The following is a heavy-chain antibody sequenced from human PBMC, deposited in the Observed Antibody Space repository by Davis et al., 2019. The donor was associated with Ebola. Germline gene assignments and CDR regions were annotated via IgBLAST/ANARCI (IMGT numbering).Heavy chain of an antibody. V-gene: IGHV4-39*07. Sequence: SETLSHTCSVSGGSISSGTYYWGWVRQPPGKGLEWIGSIYYNGRTYYSSSLEGRVTILLDTSKNQFSLKLRSVTAADTAVYFCARLSGLFSSSSGALYFDLWGRGTLVSVSS. CDR3: ARLSGLFSSSSGALYFDL. D-gene: IGHD6-6*01. J-gene: IGHJ2*01. CDR1: GGSISSGTYY. CDR2: IYYNGRT.